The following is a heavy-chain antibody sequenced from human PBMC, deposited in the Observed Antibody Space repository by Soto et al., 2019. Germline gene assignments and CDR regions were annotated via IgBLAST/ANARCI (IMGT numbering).Heavy chain of an antibody. CDR2: IYYSGST. V-gene: IGHV4-31*03. D-gene: IGHD2-21*02. CDR1: GGCISSGGYY. CDR3: ARAQNPIVVVTAIFDY. Sequence: PSETLSLTCTVSGGCISSGGYYWSWIRQHPGKGLEWIGYIYYSGSTYYNPSLKSRVTISVDTSKNQFSLKLSSVTAADTAVYYCARAQNPIVVVTAIFDYWGQGTLVTVSS. J-gene: IGHJ4*02.